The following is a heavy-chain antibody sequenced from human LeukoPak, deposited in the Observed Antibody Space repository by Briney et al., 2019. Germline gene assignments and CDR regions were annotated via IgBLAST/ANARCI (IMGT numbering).Heavy chain of an antibody. CDR1: GYTFTSFG. CDR2: ISVYNT. Sequence: ASVKVSCKASGYTFTSFGISWVRQAPGQGLEWMGWISVYNTYYSQKLQGRVTVTADTSTSTAYMELRSLRSDDTAVYYCARDLGGSYCFDCWDQGTLVTVSS. CDR3: ARDLGGSYCFDC. V-gene: IGHV1-18*01. J-gene: IGHJ4*02. D-gene: IGHD1-26*01.